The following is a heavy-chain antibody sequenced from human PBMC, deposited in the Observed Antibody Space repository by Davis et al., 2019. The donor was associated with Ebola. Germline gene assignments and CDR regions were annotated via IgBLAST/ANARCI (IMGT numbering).Heavy chain of an antibody. Sequence: PSETLSLTCTVSGGSISSYYWSWIRQPPGKGLEWIGEINHSGSTNYNPSLKSRVTISVDTSKNQFSLKLSSVTAADTAVYYCARGPLYYYDSSGYYYPSSRGGGSVYFDYWGQGTLVTVSS. CDR2: INHSGST. V-gene: IGHV4-34*01. CDR1: GGSISSYY. D-gene: IGHD3-22*01. J-gene: IGHJ4*02. CDR3: ARGPLYYYDSSGYYYPSSRGGGSVYFDY.